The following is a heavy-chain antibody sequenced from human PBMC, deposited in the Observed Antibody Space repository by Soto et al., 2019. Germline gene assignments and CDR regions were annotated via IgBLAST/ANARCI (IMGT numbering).Heavy chain of an antibody. J-gene: IGHJ6*02. D-gene: IGHD6-25*01. CDR2: MNPNSGNT. CDR3: ATPTGITADYYGMDV. Sequence: ASVKVSCKASGYTFTSYGSNWVRQATGQGLEWMGWMNPNSGNTGYAQKFQGRVTMTRNTSISTAYMELSSLRSEDTAVYYCATPTGITADYYGMDVWGQGTKVTVSS. CDR1: GYTFTSYG. V-gene: IGHV1-8*01.